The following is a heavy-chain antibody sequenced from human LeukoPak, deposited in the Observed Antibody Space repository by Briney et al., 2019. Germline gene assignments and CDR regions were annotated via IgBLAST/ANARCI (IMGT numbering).Heavy chain of an antibody. D-gene: IGHD5-18*01. CDR1: GFTFSSYA. CDR2: ISGSGGST. V-gene: IGHV3-23*01. Sequence: GGSLRLSCAASGFTFSSYAMSWVRQAPGKGLEWVSAISGSGGSTYYADSVKGRFTISRDNSKNTLYLQMNSLRAEDTALYYCAKADGGYSYGYLFDYWGQGTLVTVSS. CDR3: AKADGGYSYGYLFDY. J-gene: IGHJ4*02.